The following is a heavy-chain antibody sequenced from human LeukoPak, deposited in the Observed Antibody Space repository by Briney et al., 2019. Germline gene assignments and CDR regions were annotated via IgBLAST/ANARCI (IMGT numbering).Heavy chain of an antibody. J-gene: IGHJ4*02. CDR1: GFTVSNSC. CDR2: TSTSGGSA. D-gene: IGHD1-26*01. V-gene: IGHV3-23*01. CDR3: ARYSGSYYYPPAWDL. Sequence: GGSLRLSCAASGFTVSNSCVSWVRQAPGKGLEWVSATSTSGGSAYYADSVKGRFTISRDNSKNTLYLQMDSLRADDTAVYYCARYSGSYYYPPAWDLWGQGTLVTVSS.